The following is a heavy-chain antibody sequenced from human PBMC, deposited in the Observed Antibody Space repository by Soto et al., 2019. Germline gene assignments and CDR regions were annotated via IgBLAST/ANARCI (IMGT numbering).Heavy chain of an antibody. CDR1: GYTFTSYG. CDR3: AREIVVVPAAIDYYMDV. V-gene: IGHV1-18*01. D-gene: IGHD2-2*01. J-gene: IGHJ6*03. CDR2: ISAYNGNT. Sequence: QVQLVQSGAEVKKPGASVKVSCKASGYTFTSYGISWVRQAPGQGLEWMGWISAYNGNTNYAQKLQGRVTMTTDTSTSTAYMELRSLRSDDTAVYYCAREIVVVPAAIDYYMDVWGKGTQVTVSS.